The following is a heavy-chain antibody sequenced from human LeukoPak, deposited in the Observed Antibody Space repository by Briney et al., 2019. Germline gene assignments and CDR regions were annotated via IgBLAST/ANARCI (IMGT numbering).Heavy chain of an antibody. D-gene: IGHD6-13*01. CDR1: GYSSITNW. J-gene: IGHJ4*02. Sequence: GESLKISCKASGYSSITNWIAWARKMPGKGWKWTGIIYPGVSDTKYSPSFQGQVTISADKSISTAYLQWSSLKASDTATYYCARRSSSWDRYDNWGQGTLVTVSS. V-gene: IGHV5-51*01. CDR2: IYPGVSDT. CDR3: ARRSSSWDRYDN.